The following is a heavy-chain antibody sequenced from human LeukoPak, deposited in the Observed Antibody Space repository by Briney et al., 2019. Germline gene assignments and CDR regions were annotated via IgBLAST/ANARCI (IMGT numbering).Heavy chain of an antibody. V-gene: IGHV3-23*01. CDR1: GFPFSTYA. CDR3: VRSLDY. Sequence: GGSLRLSCAASGFPFSTYAMNWVRQAPGKGLEWVSVITGSGGFTQYADSVKGRFTISRDNSKNTVYLQVNSLRVEDTALYYCVRSLDYWGQGTLVTVSS. J-gene: IGHJ4*02. CDR2: ITGSGGFT.